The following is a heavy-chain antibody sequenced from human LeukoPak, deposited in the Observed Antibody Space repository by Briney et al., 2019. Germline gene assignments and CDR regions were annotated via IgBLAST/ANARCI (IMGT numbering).Heavy chain of an antibody. Sequence: PGGSLRLSCAASGFTFSSYGMHWVRQAPGKGLEWVAVISYDGSNKYYADSVKGRFTISRDNSKNTLYLQMNSLRVEDTAVYYCAVTMVRGVMVPFDYWGQGTLVTVSS. CDR2: ISYDGSNK. J-gene: IGHJ4*02. D-gene: IGHD3-10*01. CDR1: GFTFSSYG. CDR3: AVTMVRGVMVPFDY. V-gene: IGHV3-30*19.